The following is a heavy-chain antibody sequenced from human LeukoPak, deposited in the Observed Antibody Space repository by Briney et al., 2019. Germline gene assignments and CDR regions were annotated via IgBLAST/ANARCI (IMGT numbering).Heavy chain of an antibody. J-gene: IGHJ4*02. V-gene: IGHV1-24*01. D-gene: IGHD3-22*01. CDR2: FDPEDGET. CDR1: GYTLSELS. Sequence: ASVKVSCKVSGYTLSELSMHWVRQAPGKGLEWMGGFDPEDGETLYAQKFQGRVTITEDTSTDTAYMELSSLRSEDTAVYYCATEGYYDSSGYYNDYWGQGTLVTVSS. CDR3: ATEGYYDSSGYYNDY.